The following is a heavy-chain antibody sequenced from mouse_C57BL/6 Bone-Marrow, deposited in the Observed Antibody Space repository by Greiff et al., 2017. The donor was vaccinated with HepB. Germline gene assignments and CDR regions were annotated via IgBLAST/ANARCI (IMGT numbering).Heavy chain of an antibody. CDR3: TTTVVAPTFYFDY. CDR2: IDPENGDT. D-gene: IGHD1-1*01. Sequence: EVQLQQSGAELVRPGASVKLSCTASGFNIKDDYMHWVKQRPEQGLEWIGWIDPENGDTEYASKFQGKATITADTSSNTAYLQLSSLTSEDTAVYYCTTTVVAPTFYFDYWGQGTTLTDSS. J-gene: IGHJ2*01. V-gene: IGHV14-4*01. CDR1: GFNIKDDY.